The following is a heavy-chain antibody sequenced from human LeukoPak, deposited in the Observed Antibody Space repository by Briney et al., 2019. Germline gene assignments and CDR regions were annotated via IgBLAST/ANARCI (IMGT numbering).Heavy chain of an antibody. CDR1: GFTFSSYE. CDR3: ARELAVGGTWFDP. D-gene: IGHD6-19*01. J-gene: IGHJ5*02. V-gene: IGHV3-30*03. CDR2: ISYDGSNK. Sequence: GGSLRLSCAASGFTFSSYEMNWVRQAPGKGLEWVAVISYDGSNKYYADSVKGRFTISRDNSKNTLYLQMNSLRAEDTAVYYCARELAVGGTWFDPWGQGTLVTVSS.